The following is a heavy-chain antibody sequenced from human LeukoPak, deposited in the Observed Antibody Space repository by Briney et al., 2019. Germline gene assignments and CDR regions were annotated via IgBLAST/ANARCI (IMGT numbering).Heavy chain of an antibody. CDR2: IYHSGST. CDR1: GGSISSGGCY. Sequence: SETLSLTCTVSGGSISSGGCYWSWIRQPPGKGLEWNGYIYHSGSTYYNPSLKSRVTISVDRSKNQFSLKLSSVTAADTAVYYCARYDSSGYFRAFDIWGQGTMVTVSS. D-gene: IGHD3-22*01. V-gene: IGHV4-30-2*01. CDR3: ARYDSSGYFRAFDI. J-gene: IGHJ3*02.